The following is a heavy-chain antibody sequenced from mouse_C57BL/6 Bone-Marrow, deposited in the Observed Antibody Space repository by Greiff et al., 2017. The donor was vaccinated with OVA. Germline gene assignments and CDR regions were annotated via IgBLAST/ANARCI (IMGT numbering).Heavy chain of an antibody. D-gene: IGHD1-1*01. CDR3: TPSYYYGSSPYWYFDV. Sequence: VQLQQSGAELVRPGASVKLSCTASGFNIKDDYMHWVKQRPEQGLEWIGWIDPENGDTEYASKFQGKATITADTSSNTAYLQLSSLTSEDTAVYYCTPSYYYGSSPYWYFDVWGTGTTVTVSS. V-gene: IGHV14-4*01. J-gene: IGHJ1*03. CDR2: IDPENGDT. CDR1: GFNIKDDY.